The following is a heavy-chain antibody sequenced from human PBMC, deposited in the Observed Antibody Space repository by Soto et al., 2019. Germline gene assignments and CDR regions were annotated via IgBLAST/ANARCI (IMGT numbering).Heavy chain of an antibody. CDR3: ARHQFAHYYGSGSNFDY. CDR2: IYPGDSDT. Sequence: GESLKISCKGSGYSFTSYWIGWVRQMPGKGLEWMGIIYPGDSDTRYSPSFQGQVTISADKSISTAYLQWSSLKASDTAMYYCARHQFAHYYGSGSNFDYWGQGTLVTVSS. J-gene: IGHJ4*02. D-gene: IGHD3-10*01. V-gene: IGHV5-51*01. CDR1: GYSFTSYW.